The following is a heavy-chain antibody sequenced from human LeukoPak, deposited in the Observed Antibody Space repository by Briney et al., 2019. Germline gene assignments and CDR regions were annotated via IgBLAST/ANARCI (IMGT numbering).Heavy chain of an antibody. V-gene: IGHV3-21*04. D-gene: IGHD1-26*01. CDR2: ISSSSSYI. Sequence: SGGSLRLSCAASGFTFSSYSMNWVRQAPGKGLEWVSSISSSSSYIYYADSVKGRFAISRDNSKNTLYLQMNSLRAEDTAVYYCAKRRHVWELPPSSDWGQGTLVTVSS. CDR1: GFTFSSYS. J-gene: IGHJ4*02. CDR3: AKRRHVWELPPSSD.